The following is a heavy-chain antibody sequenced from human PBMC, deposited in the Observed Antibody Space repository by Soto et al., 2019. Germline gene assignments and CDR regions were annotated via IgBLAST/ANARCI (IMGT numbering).Heavy chain of an antibody. CDR3: AKKFGDSNRRGYYPVAFDY. CDR1: GFTFGTYA. D-gene: IGHD3-22*01. V-gene: IGHV3-23*01. Sequence: EVQLLESGGGLVQPGGSLRLSCAASGFTFGTYAMAWVRQAPGKGLEWVSAISGGSGGNTYYTDSVKGRFTISRDNSKNTLYLQINSLRAEDTAVYYCAKKFGDSNRRGYYPVAFDYWGQGTLVTVSS. J-gene: IGHJ4*02. CDR2: ISGGSGGNT.